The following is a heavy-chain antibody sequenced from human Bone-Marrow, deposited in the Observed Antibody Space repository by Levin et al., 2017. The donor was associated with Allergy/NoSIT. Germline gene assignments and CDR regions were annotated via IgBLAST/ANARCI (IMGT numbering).Heavy chain of an antibody. Sequence: GGSLRLSCTASGFTFSDFWMHWVRQAPGKGLEWVSRLNGDGTSATYADSVKGRFTISRDNAKKTLFLQLNTLGAEDTAVYYCARDQTTVTRAFYYGLDVWRQGTTVTVSS. D-gene: IGHD4-11*01. V-gene: IGHV3-74*01. CDR1: GFTFSDFW. J-gene: IGHJ6*02. CDR2: LNGDGTSA. CDR3: ARDQTTVTRAFYYGLDV.